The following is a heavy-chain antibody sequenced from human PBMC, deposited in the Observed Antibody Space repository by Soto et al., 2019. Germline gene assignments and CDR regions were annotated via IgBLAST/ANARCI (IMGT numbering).Heavy chain of an antibody. V-gene: IGHV3-21*01. Sequence: EVQLVESGGGLVKPGGSLRLSCAASGFTFSSYSMNWVRQAPGKGLEWVSSISSSSSYIYYADSVKGRFTISRDNAKNSLYLQMNSLRAEDTAVYYCACTPGFLGYCSSTSCPSGMDVWGQGTTVTVSS. D-gene: IGHD2-2*01. CDR3: ACTPGFLGYCSSTSCPSGMDV. CDR1: GFTFSSYS. J-gene: IGHJ6*02. CDR2: ISSSSSYI.